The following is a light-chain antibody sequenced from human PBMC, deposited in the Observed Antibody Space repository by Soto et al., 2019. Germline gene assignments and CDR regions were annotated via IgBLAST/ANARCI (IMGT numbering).Light chain of an antibody. J-gene: IGKJ5*01. Sequence: EVVMTQSPATLSVSPGERATLSCRASQSIGSNLAWYQQKPGQAPRLLIYGASTRATGIPARFCGSGSGTDFTLTISSLEPEDFAVYYCQQYDTSSVTFGQGTRLEIK. CDR3: QQYDTSSVT. CDR2: GAS. V-gene: IGKV3-15*01. CDR1: QSIGSN.